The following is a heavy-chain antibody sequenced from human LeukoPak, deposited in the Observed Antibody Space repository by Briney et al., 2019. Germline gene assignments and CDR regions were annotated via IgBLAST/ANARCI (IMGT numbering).Heavy chain of an antibody. CDR2: ISSSSSYI. CDR3: ARAINSLYYYGSGSYFDY. V-gene: IGHV3-21*01. CDR1: GFTFSSYG. D-gene: IGHD3-10*01. Sequence: PGGSLRLSCAASGFTFSSYGMHWVRQAPGKGLEWVSSISSSSSYIYYADSVKGRFTISRDNAKNSLYLQMNSLRAEDTAVYYCARAINSLYYYGSGSYFDYWGQGTLVTVSS. J-gene: IGHJ4*02.